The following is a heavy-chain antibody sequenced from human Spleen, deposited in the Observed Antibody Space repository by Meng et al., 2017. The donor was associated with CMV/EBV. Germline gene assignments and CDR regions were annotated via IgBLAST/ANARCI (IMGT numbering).Heavy chain of an antibody. V-gene: IGHV3-23*01. J-gene: IGHJ4*02. Sequence: ASGFTLPNFAMTWVRQAPGKGLEWVSTITGSGGSTYYADSVKGRFTISRDISKNTLYLQMNNLRAEDTAVYYCARGRLLLKTYFDYWGRGALVTVSS. CDR3: ARGRLLLKTYFDY. CDR1: GFTLPNFA. D-gene: IGHD2-21*01. CDR2: ITGSGGST.